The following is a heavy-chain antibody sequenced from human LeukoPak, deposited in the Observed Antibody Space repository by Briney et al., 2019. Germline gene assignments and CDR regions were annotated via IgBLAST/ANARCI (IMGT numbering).Heavy chain of an antibody. Sequence: GGSLRLSCAASGFTFSDYHMSWIRQAPGKGLEGVSYISSSGSTIYYADSVKGRFTISRDNAKNSLYLQTNSLRAEDTAVYYCARGYRGSYTRFDYWGQGTLVTVSS. CDR2: ISSSGSTI. J-gene: IGHJ4*02. V-gene: IGHV3-11*01. CDR1: GFTFSDYH. D-gene: IGHD1-26*01. CDR3: ARGYRGSYTRFDY.